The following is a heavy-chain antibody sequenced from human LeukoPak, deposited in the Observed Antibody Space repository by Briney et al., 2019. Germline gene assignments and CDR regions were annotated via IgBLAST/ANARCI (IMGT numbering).Heavy chain of an antibody. Sequence: ASVKVSCKTSGYTFTGSYVHWVRQAPGQGLEWMGYTNPNSGSTNYAQSFRGRVTMTRDTSITTAYLVLSGLTSDDTALYFCTREPVYSGGWGALDYWGQGTLVTVSS. D-gene: IGHD6-19*01. V-gene: IGHV1-2*02. CDR1: GYTFTGSY. CDR3: TREPVYSGGWGALDY. J-gene: IGHJ4*02. CDR2: TNPNSGST.